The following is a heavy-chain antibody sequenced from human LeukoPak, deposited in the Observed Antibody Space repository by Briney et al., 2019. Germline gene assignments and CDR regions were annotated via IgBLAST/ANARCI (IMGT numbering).Heavy chain of an antibody. D-gene: IGHD4-17*01. Sequence: PGRSLRLSCAASGFTFSSYGMHWVRQAPGKGLEWVAVIWYDGSNKYYADSVKGRFTISRDNSKNTLYLQMNSLRAEDTAVYYCARARHYGDHSDYWGQGTLVIVSS. J-gene: IGHJ4*02. CDR1: GFTFSSYG. V-gene: IGHV3-33*01. CDR2: IWYDGSNK. CDR3: ARARHYGDHSDY.